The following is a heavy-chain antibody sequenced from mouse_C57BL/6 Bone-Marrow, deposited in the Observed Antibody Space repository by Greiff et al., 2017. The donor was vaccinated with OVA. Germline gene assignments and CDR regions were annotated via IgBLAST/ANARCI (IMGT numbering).Heavy chain of an antibody. D-gene: IGHD2-3*01. CDR1: GYTFTSYW. CDR3: AREGYYPYYFDY. J-gene: IGHJ2*01. V-gene: IGHV1-61*01. CDR2: IYPSDSET. Sequence: QVQLQQPGAELVRPGSSVKLSCKASGYTFTSYWMDWVKQRPGQGLEWIGNIYPSDSETHYNQKFKDKATLTVDKSSSTAYMQLSSLTSEDSAVYYCAREGYYPYYFDYWGQGTTLTVSS.